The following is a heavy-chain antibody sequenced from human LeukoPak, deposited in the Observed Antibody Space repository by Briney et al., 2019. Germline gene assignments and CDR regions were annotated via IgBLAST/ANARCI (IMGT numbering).Heavy chain of an antibody. J-gene: IGHJ5*02. CDR1: GGTISSSSYY. CDR2: IYYSGSS. CDR3: ARHESGSYYGWAVGQWDAQFDP. D-gene: IGHD1-26*01. Sequence: SETLSLTCTVSGGTISSSSYYWRWLRQPPGTGLEWVGSIYYSGSSYYNPSLKSRVTISVDTSKNQFSLKLSSVPAADTAVYYCARHESGSYYGWAVGQWDAQFDPWGQGTLVTVSS. V-gene: IGHV4-39*01.